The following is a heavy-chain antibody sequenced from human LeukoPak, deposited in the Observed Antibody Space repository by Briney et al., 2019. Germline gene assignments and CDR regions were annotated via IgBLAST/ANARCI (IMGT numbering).Heavy chain of an antibody. CDR2: IKQDGGEK. CDR1: GFTVSSNY. J-gene: IGHJ4*02. Sequence: PGGSLRLSCAASGFTVSSNYMSWVRQAPGKGLEWVANIKQDGGEKYYVDSVKGRFTISRDNAKNSLYLQMNSLGVEDTAVYYCARDGRPLDYWGQGTLVTVSS. V-gene: IGHV3-7*03. CDR3: ARDGRPLDY.